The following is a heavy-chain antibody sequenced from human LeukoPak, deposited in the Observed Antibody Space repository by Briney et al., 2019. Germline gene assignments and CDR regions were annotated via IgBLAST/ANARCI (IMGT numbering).Heavy chain of an antibody. CDR2: INWNGGST. Sequence: PGGSLRLPRAASGFTYDDFRMGRVRPAPGEGPEGVSGINWNGGSTGYAHSVKGRFTISRDNAKNSLYLQMNSLRAEDTALYHCARVRYCSSTSCYHGAFDIWGQGTMVTVSS. J-gene: IGHJ3*02. V-gene: IGHV3-20*01. D-gene: IGHD2-2*01. CDR3: ARVRYCSSTSCYHGAFDI. CDR1: GFTYDDFR.